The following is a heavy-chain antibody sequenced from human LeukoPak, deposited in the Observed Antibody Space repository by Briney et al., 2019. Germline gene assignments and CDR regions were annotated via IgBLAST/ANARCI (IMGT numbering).Heavy chain of an antibody. CDR1: GFTFSSYV. CDR2: ISGSGGST. Sequence: PGGSLRLSCAASGFTFSSYVMSWVRKAPRKGLELVSVISGSGGSTYYADSLKGRFTISRDNSKNTLYLQMNSLRAEDTAIYYCTKVPNFWSGYYNYWGQGTLVTVSS. D-gene: IGHD3-3*01. CDR3: TKVPNFWSGYYNY. J-gene: IGHJ4*02. V-gene: IGHV3-23*01.